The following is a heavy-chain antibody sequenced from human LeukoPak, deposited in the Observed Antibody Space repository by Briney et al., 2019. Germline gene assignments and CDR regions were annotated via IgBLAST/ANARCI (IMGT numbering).Heavy chain of an antibody. Sequence: PGRSLRPSWAASGFTVGDYYISWIRPPPGKGLGWVSYIRISGSTIYYANSVKGRFTISRDNDKNSLDLQMNSRRAEDRALYYCARGRAYYYDSSGDWGQGTLVTVSS. J-gene: IGHJ4*02. CDR3: ARGRAYYYDSSGD. D-gene: IGHD3-22*01. CDR2: IRISGSTI. CDR1: GFTVGDYY. V-gene: IGHV3-11*01.